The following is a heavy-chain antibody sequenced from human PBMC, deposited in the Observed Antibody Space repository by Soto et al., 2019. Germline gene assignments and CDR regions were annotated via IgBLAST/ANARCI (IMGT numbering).Heavy chain of an antibody. J-gene: IGHJ4*02. CDR2: ISSSSSTI. Sequence: EVQLVESGGGLVQPGGSLRLSCAASGFTFSSYSMNWVRQAPGKGLEWVSYISSSSSTIYYADSVKGRFTISRDNAKHSLYLQMNSLRAEDTAVYYCARDSPPLDYWGPGTLVTVSS. CDR3: ARDSPPLDY. V-gene: IGHV3-48*01. CDR1: GFTFSSYS.